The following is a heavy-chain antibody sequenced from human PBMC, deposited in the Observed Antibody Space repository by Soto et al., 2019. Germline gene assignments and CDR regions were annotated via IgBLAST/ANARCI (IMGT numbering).Heavy chain of an antibody. J-gene: IGHJ4*02. D-gene: IGHD3-9*01. Sequence: EVHLLESGGNLVQPGGSLRPSCAASGFTFSSYAMSWVRQAPGKGPEWVSSISGSGDVIHYADSVKGRFTISRDNSKNTLWLQMNSLRAEDTAVYYCAKAIRFLDMALDNWGQGALVTVSS. CDR2: ISGSGDVI. CDR1: GFTFSSYA. V-gene: IGHV3-23*01. CDR3: AKAIRFLDMALDN.